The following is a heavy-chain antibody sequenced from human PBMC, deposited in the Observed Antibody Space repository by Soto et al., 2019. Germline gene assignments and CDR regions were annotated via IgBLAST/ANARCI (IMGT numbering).Heavy chain of an antibody. V-gene: IGHV1-69*01. J-gene: IGHJ5*02. Sequence: QVQLVQSGAEVKKPGSSVKVSCKASGGTFSSYAISWVRQAPGQGLEWMGGIIPIFGTANYAQKFQGRVTITADESTRTAYMELSSLRSEDTAVYYCAATMDYGDPTEWFDPWGQGTLVTVSS. CDR3: AATMDYGDPTEWFDP. D-gene: IGHD4-17*01. CDR1: GGTFSSYA. CDR2: IIPIFGTA.